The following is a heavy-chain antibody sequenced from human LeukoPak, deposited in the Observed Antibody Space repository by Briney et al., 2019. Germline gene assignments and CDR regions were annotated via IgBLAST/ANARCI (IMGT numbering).Heavy chain of an antibody. D-gene: IGHD4-17*01. CDR3: AKGNYGDNGYFDS. CDR2: ISTNTTTI. V-gene: IGHV3-48*01. J-gene: IGHJ4*02. CDR1: GFTFKFYS. Sequence: GGSLRLSCAASGFTFKFYSMNWVRQAPGKGLEWVSYISTNTTTIYYADSVKGRFSISRDNSKNTLSLLTTSLRAEDAAVYYCAKGNYGDNGYFDSWGQGTLVTVSS.